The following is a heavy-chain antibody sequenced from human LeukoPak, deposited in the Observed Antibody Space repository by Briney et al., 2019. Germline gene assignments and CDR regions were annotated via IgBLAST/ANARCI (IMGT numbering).Heavy chain of an antibody. J-gene: IGHJ5*02. V-gene: IGHV1-18*04. CDR1: GYTFTSYG. Sequence: ASVKVSCKASGYTFTSYGISWVRQAPGQGLEWMGWISAYNGNTNYAQKLQGRVTMTTDTSTSTANMELRSLRSDDTAVYYCARDSLYGSGNTNWFDPWGQGTLVTVSS. CDR3: ARDSLYGSGNTNWFDP. D-gene: IGHD3-10*01. CDR2: ISAYNGNT.